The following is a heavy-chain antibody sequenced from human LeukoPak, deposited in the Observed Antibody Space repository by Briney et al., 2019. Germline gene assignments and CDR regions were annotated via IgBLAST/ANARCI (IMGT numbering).Heavy chain of an antibody. CDR2: INSDGSST. CDR3: ARIDRSGYYLWYFDY. J-gene: IGHJ4*02. CDR1: GFTFSSYW. Sequence: GGSLRLSCAASGFTFSSYWMHWVRQAPGKGLVWVSRINSDGSSTSYADSVKGRFTISRDNAKNTLYLQMNSLRTEDTAVYYCARIDRSGYYLWYFDYWGQGTLVTVSP. D-gene: IGHD3-22*01. V-gene: IGHV3-74*01.